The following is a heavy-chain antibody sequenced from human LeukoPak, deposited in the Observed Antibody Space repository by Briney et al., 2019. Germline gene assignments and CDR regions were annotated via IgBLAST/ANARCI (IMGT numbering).Heavy chain of an antibody. V-gene: IGHV3-73*01. CDR1: GFTFSGSA. D-gene: IGHD2-21*02. CDR2: IRTKANSYAT. J-gene: IGHJ4*02. CDR3: TSLVYCGGDCYRAPDY. Sequence: GGSLRLSCAASGFTFSGSAMHWVRQASGKGLEWVGRIRTKANSYATSYAASVKGRFTISGDDSKNTAYLQMNSLRTEDTAVYYCTSLVYCGGDCYRAPDYWGQGTLVTVSS.